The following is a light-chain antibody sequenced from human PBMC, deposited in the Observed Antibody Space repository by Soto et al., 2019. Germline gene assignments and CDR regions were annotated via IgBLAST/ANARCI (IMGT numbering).Light chain of an antibody. CDR2: GTS. J-gene: IGKJ1*01. V-gene: IGKV3-20*01. CDR1: KSVSDNL. CDR3: QHYGDSSWT. Sequence: EIVLTQSPGILSLSPGERATLSCRADKSVSDNLLTWFRQKPGQAPRLLIFGTSNRAPGIPDRFSGSGSGTDFTLSISRLEPEDFAVYYCQHYGDSSWTFGQGTKVEIK.